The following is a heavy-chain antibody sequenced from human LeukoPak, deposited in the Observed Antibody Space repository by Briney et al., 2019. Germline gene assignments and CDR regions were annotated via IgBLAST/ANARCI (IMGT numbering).Heavy chain of an antibody. CDR1: GYTFTSYG. CDR2: ISAYNGNT. Sequence: ASVKVSCKASGYTFTSYGISWVRQAPGQGLEWMVWISAYNGNTNYAQKLQGRVTMTTDTSTSTAYMELRSLRSDDTAVYYCARDPATYNWNDVDYFDYWGQGTLVTVSS. CDR3: ARDPATYNWNDVDYFDY. D-gene: IGHD1-1*01. V-gene: IGHV1-18*01. J-gene: IGHJ4*02.